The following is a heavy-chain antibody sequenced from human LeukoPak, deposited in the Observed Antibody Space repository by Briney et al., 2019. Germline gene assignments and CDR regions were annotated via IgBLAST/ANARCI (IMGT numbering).Heavy chain of an antibody. D-gene: IGHD3-16*01. CDR3: AKQTAAAGFGGGNWFDP. CDR1: GYTFTNYD. CDR2: MNPNSGNT. Sequence: ASVKVSCKASGYTFTNYDINWVRQATGQGLEWMGWMNPNSGNTGYAQKFQGRVTMTRNTSISTAYMELSSLESEDTAVYYCAKQTAAAGFGGGNWFDPWGQGTLVTVSS. J-gene: IGHJ5*02. V-gene: IGHV1-8*01.